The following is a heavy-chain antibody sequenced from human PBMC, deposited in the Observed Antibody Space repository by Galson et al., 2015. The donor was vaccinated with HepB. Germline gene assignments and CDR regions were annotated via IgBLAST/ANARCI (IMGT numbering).Heavy chain of an antibody. D-gene: IGHD3-10*01. CDR2: IDPSDSYT. J-gene: IGHJ6*02. V-gene: IGHV5-10-1*01. CDR3: ARHGKLWADFGTVRNYYYYYGMDV. CDR1: GYSFTSYW. Sequence: QSGAELKKPGESLRISCKGSGYSFTSYWISWVRQMPGKGLEWMGRIDPSDSYTNYSPSFQGHVTISADKSISTAYLQWSSLKASDTAMYYCARHGKLWADFGTVRNYYYYYGMDVWGQGTTVTVSS.